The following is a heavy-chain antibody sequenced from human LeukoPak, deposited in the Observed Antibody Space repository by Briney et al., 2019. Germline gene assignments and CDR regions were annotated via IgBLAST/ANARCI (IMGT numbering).Heavy chain of an antibody. J-gene: IGHJ6*02. D-gene: IGHD1-26*01. Sequence: GGSLRLSCAAPGFSFKDYGMHWVRQPPGKGLEWVASISWNGGGADYADSVKGRFTISRDNAKNSLYLQLSSLRPEDTALYYCAKHLRATNTYSFFGLDVWGQGTTVTVSS. V-gene: IGHV3-9*01. CDR1: GFSFKDYG. CDR2: ISWNGGGA. CDR3: AKHLRATNTYSFFGLDV.